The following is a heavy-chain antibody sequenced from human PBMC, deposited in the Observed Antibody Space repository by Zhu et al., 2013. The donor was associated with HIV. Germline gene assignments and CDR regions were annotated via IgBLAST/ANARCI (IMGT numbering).Heavy chain of an antibody. D-gene: IGHD3-22*01. J-gene: IGHJ3*02. CDR1: GGTFSSYA. V-gene: IGHV1-69*01. CDR3: AIYGEXSSGYKDNDAFDI. CDR2: IIPIFGTA. Sequence: QVQLVQSGAEVKKPGSSVKVSCKASGGTFSSYAISWVRQAPGQGLEWMGGIIPIFGTADYAQKFQGRVTITADESTSTTYMELSSLRSEDTAVYYCAIYGEXSSGYKDNDAFDIWGQGTMVTVSS.